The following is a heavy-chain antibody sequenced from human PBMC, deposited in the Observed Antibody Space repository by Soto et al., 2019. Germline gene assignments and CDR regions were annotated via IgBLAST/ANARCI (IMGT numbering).Heavy chain of an antibody. CDR3: AKDAVYNDGLWLVSD. CDR2: ITGGGST. V-gene: IGHV3-23*01. D-gene: IGHD2-21*01. J-gene: IGHJ4*02. CDR1: GFSFNYA. Sequence: DVQLLESGGGLVQPGGSLRLSCVVSGFSFNYAIIWVRQAPGKGQEWVSGITGGGSTEYAASVKGRFTISRDNSKNTVHLQMNSLRAEYTAMYYCAKDAVYNDGLWLVSDWGQGTLVTVS.